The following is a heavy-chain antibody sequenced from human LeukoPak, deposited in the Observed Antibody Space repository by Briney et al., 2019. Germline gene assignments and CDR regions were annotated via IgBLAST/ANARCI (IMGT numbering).Heavy chain of an antibody. J-gene: IGHJ4*02. D-gene: IGHD1-7*01. CDR3: AKGSGTGTTFQDY. Sequence: PGGSLRLSCAASGFTFSNYWMHWVRQAPGKGLVWVSRINSDGSNTRYADSVKGRSTISRDNSKNTLYLQMNSLRAEDTAVYYCAKGSGTGTTFQDYWGQGTLVTVSS. CDR2: INSDGSNT. CDR1: GFTFSNYW. V-gene: IGHV3-74*01.